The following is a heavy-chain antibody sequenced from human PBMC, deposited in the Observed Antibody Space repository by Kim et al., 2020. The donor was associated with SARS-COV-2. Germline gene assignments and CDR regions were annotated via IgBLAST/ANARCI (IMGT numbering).Heavy chain of an antibody. V-gene: IGHV3-23*01. CDR3: LKGGWGWIWDY. Sequence: GGSLRLSCTTSGFTFFGHAMSWVRQAPGKGLESVSSIDGSDGTTYYVDSVKGRFSISRDDSRNTLYLQMSALRADDTATYYCLKGGWGWIWDYWGQGTLVTVSS. J-gene: IGHJ4*02. D-gene: IGHD2-21*01. CDR1: GFTFFGHA. CDR2: IDGSDGTT.